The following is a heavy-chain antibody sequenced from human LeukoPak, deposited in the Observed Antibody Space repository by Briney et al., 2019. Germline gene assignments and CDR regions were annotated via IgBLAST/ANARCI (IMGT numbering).Heavy chain of an antibody. CDR2: INAGNGNT. Sequence: ASVKVSCKSSGYTVTSYAMHWVRQAPGQRLEWMGWINAGNGNTKYSQKFQGRVAITRDTSASTAYMELSSLRSEDTAVYSCARGVATNRYYFDYWGQGTLVTVSS. CDR3: ARGVATNRYYFDY. V-gene: IGHV1-3*01. J-gene: IGHJ4*02. CDR1: GYTVTSYA. D-gene: IGHD5-12*01.